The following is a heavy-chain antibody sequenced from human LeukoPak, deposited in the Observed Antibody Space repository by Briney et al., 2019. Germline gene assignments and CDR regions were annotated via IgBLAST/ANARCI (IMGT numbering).Heavy chain of an antibody. Sequence: SETLSLTCSVSGGSISRSRYYWGWIRQPPGKGLEWIGSIYYSGSTHYNPSLKSRVTISVDTSKNQFSLKLSAVTAADTAMYYCARYREQHHWGQGTLVTVSS. V-gene: IGHV4-39*07. D-gene: IGHD6-13*01. CDR3: ARYREQHH. CDR1: GGSISRSRYY. CDR2: IYYSGST. J-gene: IGHJ1*01.